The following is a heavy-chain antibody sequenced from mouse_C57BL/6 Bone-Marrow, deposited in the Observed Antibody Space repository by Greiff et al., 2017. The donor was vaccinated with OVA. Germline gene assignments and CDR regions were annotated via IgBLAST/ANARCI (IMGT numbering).Heavy chain of an antibody. J-gene: IGHJ2*01. V-gene: IGHV14-4*01. Sequence: EVHLVESGAELVRPGASVKLSCTASGFNIKDDYMHWVKQRPEQGLEWIGWIDPENGDTEYASKFQGKATITADTSSNTAYLQLSSLTSEDTAVYYCTTLLCYFDYWGQGTTLTVSS. CDR1: GFNIKDDY. D-gene: IGHD2-1*01. CDR3: TTLLCYFDY. CDR2: IDPENGDT.